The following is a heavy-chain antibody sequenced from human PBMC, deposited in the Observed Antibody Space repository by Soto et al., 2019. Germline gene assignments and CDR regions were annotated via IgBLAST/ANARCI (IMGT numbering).Heavy chain of an antibody. Sequence: ASVKVSCKASGYTFTSYAMHWVRQAPGQRLEWMGWINAGNGNTKYSQKFQGRVTINPDTSKNQFSLQLNSVTPEDTAVYYCARDGWIAADLVFDPWGQGTLVTVSS. CDR2: INAGNGNT. D-gene: IGHD6-13*01. J-gene: IGHJ5*02. CDR1: GYTFTSYA. CDR3: ARDGWIAADLVFDP. V-gene: IGHV1-3*01.